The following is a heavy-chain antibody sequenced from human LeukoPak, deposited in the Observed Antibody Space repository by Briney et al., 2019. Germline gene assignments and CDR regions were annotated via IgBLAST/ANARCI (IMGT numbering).Heavy chain of an antibody. Sequence: SETLSLTCAVSGYSISSGYYWGWLRQPPGKGLEWIGSINHSGSTYYNPSLKSRVTISVDTSKNQFSLKLSSVTAADTAVYYCARLAIGVRGEDFDYWGQGTLVTVSS. CDR3: ARLAIGVRGEDFDY. J-gene: IGHJ4*02. CDR2: INHSGST. V-gene: IGHV4-38-2*01. CDR1: GYSISSGYY. D-gene: IGHD3-10*01.